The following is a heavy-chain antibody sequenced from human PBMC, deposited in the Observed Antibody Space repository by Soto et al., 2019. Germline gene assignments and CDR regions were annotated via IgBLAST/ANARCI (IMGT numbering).Heavy chain of an antibody. V-gene: IGHV3-64D*08. Sequence: GGSLRLSCSASGFAFSKYAMHWVRQAPGKGLEYVSGISLNGDDTYYADSVKGRFTISRDNSNNTVSLQMSRVRGEDTAVYYCAGGSSGWPLTWFDPWGQGTLVTVSS. D-gene: IGHD6-19*01. CDR2: ISLNGDDT. CDR3: AGGSSGWPLTWFDP. CDR1: GFAFSKYA. J-gene: IGHJ5*02.